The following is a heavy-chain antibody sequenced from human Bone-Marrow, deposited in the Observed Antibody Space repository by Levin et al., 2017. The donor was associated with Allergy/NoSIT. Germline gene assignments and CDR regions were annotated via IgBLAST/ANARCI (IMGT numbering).Heavy chain of an antibody. CDR2: ISGSGGST. D-gene: IGHD4-17*01. Sequence: GESLKISCAASGFTFSSYAMSWVRQAPGKGLEWVSAISGSGGSTYYADSVKGRFTISRDNSKNTLYLQMNSLRAEDTAVYYCAKDDYGVVSHPFDYWGRGTLVTVSS. J-gene: IGHJ4*02. V-gene: IGHV3-23*01. CDR3: AKDDYGVVSHPFDY. CDR1: GFTFSSYA.